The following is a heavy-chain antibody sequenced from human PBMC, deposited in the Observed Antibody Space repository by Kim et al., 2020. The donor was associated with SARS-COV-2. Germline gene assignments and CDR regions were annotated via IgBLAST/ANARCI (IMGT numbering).Heavy chain of an antibody. CDR3: ARAPGNYYFYMDV. V-gene: IGHV4-31*03. Sequence: SETLSLTCTVSGDSISGGTFSWTWIRQHPEKGLEWIGYISYSGSTFYNPSLKSRVTISTDASKNKFSLRVSPVTAADTAVYYCARAPGNYYFYMDVWGEG. J-gene: IGHJ6*03. CDR2: ISYSGST. CDR1: GDSISGGTFS.